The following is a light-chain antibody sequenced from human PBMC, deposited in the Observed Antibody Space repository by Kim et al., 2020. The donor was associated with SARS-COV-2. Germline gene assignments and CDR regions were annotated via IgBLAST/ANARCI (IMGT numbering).Light chain of an antibody. Sequence: SASLGDRVTITCRASQGIRSDLGWYQQKPGKAPTRLIYGASTLESGVPSRFSGSGSGTEFTLTISSLQPEDFATYYCLQHHAYPRTFGQGTKVEIK. J-gene: IGKJ1*01. V-gene: IGKV1-17*01. CDR2: GAS. CDR1: QGIRSD. CDR3: LQHHAYPRT.